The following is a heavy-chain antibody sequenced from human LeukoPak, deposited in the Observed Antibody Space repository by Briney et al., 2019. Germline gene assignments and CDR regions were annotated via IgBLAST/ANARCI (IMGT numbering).Heavy chain of an antibody. CDR3: AKSWNYYDSSGDDALDI. CDR2: ISGSGIST. J-gene: IGHJ3*02. Sequence: PGGSLRLSCAASGFPFSSHGMSWVRQAPGKGLEWVSGISGSGISTYYADSVKGRFTISRDNSENTLYLQMNSLRVEDTAVYYCAKSWNYYDSSGDDALDIWGQGTMVTVSS. D-gene: IGHD3-22*01. V-gene: IGHV3-23*01. CDR1: GFPFSSHG.